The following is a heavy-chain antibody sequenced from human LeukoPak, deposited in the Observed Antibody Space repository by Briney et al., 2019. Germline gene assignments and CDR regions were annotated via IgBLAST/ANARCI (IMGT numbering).Heavy chain of an antibody. CDR2: IRYDGGNK. CDR1: GFTFSSYG. V-gene: IGHV3-30*02. D-gene: IGHD6-19*01. Sequence: GGSLRLSCAASGFTFSSYGMHWVRQAPGKGLEWVAFIRYDGGNKYYADSVKGRFTISRDNSKNTLYLQMNSLRAEDTAVYYCAKDHRAVAGPYYYYGMDVWGQGTTVTVSS. J-gene: IGHJ6*02. CDR3: AKDHRAVAGPYYYYGMDV.